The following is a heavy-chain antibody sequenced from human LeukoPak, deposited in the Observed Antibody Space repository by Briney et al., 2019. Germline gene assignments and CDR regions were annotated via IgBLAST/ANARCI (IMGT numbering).Heavy chain of an antibody. D-gene: IGHD4-17*01. Sequence: NPSETLSLTCTVSGGSVSSGSYYWSWIRQPPGKGLEWIGYIYYSGSTNYNPSFKSRVTISVDTSKNQVSLKLSSVTAADTAVYYCARESNHGGDYFNPYYYGMDVWGQGTTVTVSS. CDR2: IYYSGST. V-gene: IGHV4-61*01. CDR3: ARESNHGGDYFNPYYYGMDV. J-gene: IGHJ6*02. CDR1: GGSVSSGSYY.